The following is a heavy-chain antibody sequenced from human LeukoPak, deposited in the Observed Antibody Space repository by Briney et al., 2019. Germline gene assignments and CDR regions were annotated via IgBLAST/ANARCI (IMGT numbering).Heavy chain of an antibody. CDR2: IKSKIDGGTT. Sequence: GGSLRLSCAASGFTFSNVWMSWVRRAPGKGLEWVGRIKSKIDGGTTDYAAPVKGRFTISRDDSKNIFYLQMNSLKTEDTAVYYCTTSPVPGLDYWGQGTLVTVSS. J-gene: IGHJ4*02. CDR3: TTSPVPGLDY. D-gene: IGHD6-19*01. V-gene: IGHV3-15*01. CDR1: GFTFSNVW.